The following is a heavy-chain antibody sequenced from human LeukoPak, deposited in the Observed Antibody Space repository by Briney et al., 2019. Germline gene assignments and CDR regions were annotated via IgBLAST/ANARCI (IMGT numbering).Heavy chain of an antibody. Sequence: PSETLSLTCAVSGGSISSYYWSWIRQPPGKGLEWIGYIYYSGSTNYNPSLKSRVTISVDTSKNQFSLKLSSVTAADTAVYYCARGLIRDSSGWYPFDYWGQGTLVTVSS. D-gene: IGHD6-19*01. CDR3: ARGLIRDSSGWYPFDY. V-gene: IGHV4-59*08. CDR2: IYYSGST. J-gene: IGHJ4*02. CDR1: GGSISSYY.